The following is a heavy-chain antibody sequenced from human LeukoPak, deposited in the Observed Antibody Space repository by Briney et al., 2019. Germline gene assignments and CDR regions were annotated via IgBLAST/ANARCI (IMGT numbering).Heavy chain of an antibody. D-gene: IGHD4-23*01. CDR3: ARASTTVVTLDTFAI. V-gene: IGHV3-23*01. CDR2: ISGSGGST. CDR1: GFTFSSYG. Sequence: GGSLRLSCAASGFTFSSYGMSWVRQAPGKVLEWVSAISGSGGSTYYADSVKGRFTISRDNAENSLYLQMSSLRAEDTALYYCARASTTVVTLDTFAIWGQGTMVTVSS. J-gene: IGHJ3*02.